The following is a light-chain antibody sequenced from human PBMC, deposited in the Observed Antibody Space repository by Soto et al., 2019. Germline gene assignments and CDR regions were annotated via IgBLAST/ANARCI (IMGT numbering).Light chain of an antibody. CDR3: QQYTTSSWT. V-gene: IGKV3-20*01. J-gene: IGKJ1*01. CDR1: QSVGSSY. CDR2: GTS. Sequence: EIVLTQSPATLSVSPGERATLSCRASQSVGSSYLAWYQQKPGQAPRVLIYGTSSRATGIPDRFSGSGSGTDFTLTISRLEPEAFAVYYCQQYTTSSWTFGQGTKVDIK.